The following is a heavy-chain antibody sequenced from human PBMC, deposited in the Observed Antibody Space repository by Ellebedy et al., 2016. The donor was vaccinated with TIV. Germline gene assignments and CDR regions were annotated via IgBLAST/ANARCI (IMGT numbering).Heavy chain of an antibody. CDR3: TRGHYGLDP. Sequence: SETLSLXXTVSGGSISSYHWTWIRQPPGKGLEWIGYMYHDGSTDCNPSLKSRITISLDTSKNQFSLRLSSVTAADTAVYYCTRGHYGLDPWGQGTLVTVSS. CDR2: MYHDGST. D-gene: IGHD3-10*01. CDR1: GGSISSYH. J-gene: IGHJ5*02. V-gene: IGHV4-59*01.